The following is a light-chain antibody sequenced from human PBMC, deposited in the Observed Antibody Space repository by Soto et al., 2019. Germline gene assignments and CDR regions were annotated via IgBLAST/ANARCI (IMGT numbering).Light chain of an antibody. CDR1: SSDVGGYNY. CDR3: TSYTSTSTLV. Sequence: QSVLTQPPSASGSPGQSVTISCTGTSSDVGGYNYVSWYHQYPGKAPKLMIFDVNNRPSGVSDRFSGSKSGNTASLTISGLQPEDEGDYFCTSYTSTSTLVFGGGTKVTVL. V-gene: IGLV2-14*01. J-gene: IGLJ3*02. CDR2: DVN.